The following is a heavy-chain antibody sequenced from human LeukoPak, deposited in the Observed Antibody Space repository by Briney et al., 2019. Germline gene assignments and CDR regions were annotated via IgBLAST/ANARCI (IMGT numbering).Heavy chain of an antibody. J-gene: IGHJ5*02. CDR1: GFTFYDYA. D-gene: IGHD2-2*01. V-gene: IGHV3-9*01. CDR3: AKGRDKYQLLSKNWFDP. CDR2: ISGSI. Sequence: GKSLRLSCAASGFTFYDYAMHWVRQTPGKGLEWVSGISGSIGYADSVKGRFTISRDNAKNSLYLQMNSLRAEDTALYYCAKGRDKYQLLSKNWFDPWGQGTLVTVSS.